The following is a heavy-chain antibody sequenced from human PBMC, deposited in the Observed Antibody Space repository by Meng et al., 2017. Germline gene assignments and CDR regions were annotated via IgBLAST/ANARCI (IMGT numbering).Heavy chain of an antibody. V-gene: IGHV6-1*01. CDR3: ARDPSNSSSSRWVNY. CDR1: GASVSSNGAA. J-gene: IGHJ4*02. D-gene: IGHD6-6*01. CDR2: TYYRSKWYN. Sequence: QVQLQQSGPGLVNPPPTLPPPCAIAGASVSSNGAAWNWIRQSPSRGLEWLGRTYYRSKWYNDYAVSVKSRITINPDTSKNQFSLQLNSVTPEDTAVYYCARDPSNSSSSRWVNYWGQGTLVTVSS.